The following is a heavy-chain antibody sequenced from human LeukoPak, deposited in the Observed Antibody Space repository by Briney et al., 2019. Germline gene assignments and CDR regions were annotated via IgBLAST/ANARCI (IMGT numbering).Heavy chain of an antibody. J-gene: IGHJ4*02. Sequence: GGSLRLSCAASGFTFSSYAMSWVRQAPGKGLEWVSSISSSSSYIYYADSVKGRFTISRDNAKNSLYLQMNSLRAEDTAVYYCARDLSGVGATTYFDYWGQGTLVTVSS. D-gene: IGHD1-26*01. V-gene: IGHV3-21*01. CDR2: ISSSSSYI. CDR3: ARDLSGVGATTYFDY. CDR1: GFTFSSYA.